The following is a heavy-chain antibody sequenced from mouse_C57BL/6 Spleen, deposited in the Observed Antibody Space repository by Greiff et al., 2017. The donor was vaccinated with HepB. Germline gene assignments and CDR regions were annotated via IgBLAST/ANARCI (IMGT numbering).Heavy chain of an antibody. CDR3: ARRGQLRLQNYFDY. CDR1: GYTFTSYW. CDR2: IDPSDSYT. V-gene: IGHV1-50*01. D-gene: IGHD3-2*02. Sequence: QVQLQQPGAELVKPGASVKLSCKASGYTFTSYWMQWVKQRPGQGLEWIGEIDPSDSYTNYNQKFKGKATLTVDTSSSTAYMQLSSLTSEDSAVYYCARRGQLRLQNYFDYWGQGTTLTVSS. J-gene: IGHJ2*01.